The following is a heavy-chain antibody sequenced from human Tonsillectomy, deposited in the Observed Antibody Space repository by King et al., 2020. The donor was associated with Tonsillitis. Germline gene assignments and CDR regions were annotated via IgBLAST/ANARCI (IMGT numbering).Heavy chain of an antibody. CDR2: IVVDSGDT. CDR3: AGGEEDYDY. CDR1: GFTFSNSA. J-gene: IGHJ4*02. V-gene: IGHV1-58*02. D-gene: IGHD3-10*01. Sequence: QLVQSGPEVKKPGPSVKVSCKASGFTFSNSAMHWVRQARGQRLEWIGWIVVDSGDTNYAQKFQERVTFTRDMSTSTAYMELSSLRSDDTAVYYCAGGEEDYDYWGQGTLVTVSS.